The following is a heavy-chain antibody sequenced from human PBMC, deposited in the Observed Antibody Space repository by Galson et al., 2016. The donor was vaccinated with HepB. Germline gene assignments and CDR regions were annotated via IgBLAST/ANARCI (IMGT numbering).Heavy chain of an antibody. CDR1: GFTFSNYW. CDR3: AREGSGGFDH. Sequence: SLRLSCAASGFTFSNYWMSWVRQTPGKGLEWVANIRQDGGQKSYVDSVKGRFTISRDNAKESLYLQMSSLRVDDTAVYYCAREGSGGFDHWGQGTLVTVSS. J-gene: IGHJ4*02. CDR2: IRQDGGQK. D-gene: IGHD3-16*01. V-gene: IGHV3-7*01.